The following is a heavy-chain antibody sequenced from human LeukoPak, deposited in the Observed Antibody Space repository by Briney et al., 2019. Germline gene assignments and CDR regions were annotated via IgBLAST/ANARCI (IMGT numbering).Heavy chain of an antibody. J-gene: IGHJ5*02. V-gene: IGHV4-59*12. Sequence: PSETLSLTCTVSGGSISNYYWNWIRQPPGKGLEWIGYMSYSGSTNYNPSLKSRVTISADTSRTQFSLKLSSGTAADTAVYYCARVWNWFDPWGQGTLVTVSS. CDR1: GGSISNYY. CDR2: MSYSGST. CDR3: ARVWNWFDP.